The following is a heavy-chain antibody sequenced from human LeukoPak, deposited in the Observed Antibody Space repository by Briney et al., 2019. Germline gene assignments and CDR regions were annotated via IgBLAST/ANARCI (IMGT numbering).Heavy chain of an antibody. Sequence: GGSLRLSCAASGFTFSSYAMNWVRQAPGKGLEWVSTISGSGGSKHYADSVEGRFTISRDNSKNTVYLQMNSLRAEDTAIYYCAKLTSASGAYGVDVWGQGTTVTVS. J-gene: IGHJ6*02. CDR2: ISGSGGSK. V-gene: IGHV3-23*01. CDR1: GFTFSSYA. D-gene: IGHD3-10*01. CDR3: AKLTSASGAYGVDV.